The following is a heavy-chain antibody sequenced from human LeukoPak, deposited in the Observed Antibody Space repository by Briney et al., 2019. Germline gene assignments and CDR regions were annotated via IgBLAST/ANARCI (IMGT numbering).Heavy chain of an antibody. CDR1: GYAFTGHY. J-gene: IGHJ3*02. Sequence: GASVTASCKPSGYAFTGHYIHWVRQAPGQGLEWLGWINSNSGDTKYEEKFQGRVTMTRDTSITTVYMDLTRLTSDDAAVYYCARVGLGKDTAFDIWGQGTMVTVSS. CDR3: ARVGLGKDTAFDI. D-gene: IGHD2-15*01. CDR2: INSNSGDT. V-gene: IGHV1-2*02.